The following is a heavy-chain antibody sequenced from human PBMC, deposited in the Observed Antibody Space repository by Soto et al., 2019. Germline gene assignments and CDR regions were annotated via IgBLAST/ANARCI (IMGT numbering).Heavy chain of an antibody. CDR1: GFTFSSYW. D-gene: IGHD1-1*01. J-gene: IGHJ4*02. Sequence: EVQLVESGGGLVQPGGSLRLSCAASGFTFSSYWMYWVRHTPGKGLVWVSRITSDGSSASYADSVKGRFTISRDNAKNTLTMQMSILRAENSVVYYCPRPGGATGPFDLWGQGTLVTVSS. CDR2: ITSDGSSA. CDR3: PRPGGATGPFDL. V-gene: IGHV3-74*02.